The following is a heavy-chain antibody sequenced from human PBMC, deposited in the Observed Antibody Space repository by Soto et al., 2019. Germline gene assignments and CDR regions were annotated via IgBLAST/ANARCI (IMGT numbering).Heavy chain of an antibody. Sequence: RGTLELSCVTSGLSCNNAWINYVRQAPGKGQEWVGLIRGKDHAGSTDYSAPVKGRFTISREDAKRTVYLQMDSLKTEDTAVYYYIRDLSGYWGQGTLDT. CDR3: IRDLSGY. CDR1: GLSCNNAW. D-gene: IGHD3-3*02. J-gene: IGHJ4*02. V-gene: IGHV3-15*07. CDR2: IRGKDHAGST.